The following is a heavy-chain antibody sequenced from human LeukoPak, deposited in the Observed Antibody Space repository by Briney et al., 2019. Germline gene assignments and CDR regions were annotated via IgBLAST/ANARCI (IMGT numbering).Heavy chain of an antibody. Sequence: SETLSLTCTVSGGSISSSGYYWGWIRQPPGKGLEWIASIYYSGSTYYNPSLKSRVTISVDTSKNQLSLKLSSLTAADTAVYYCAKVGSYCGGDCYDHYFDYWGQGTLVTVSS. CDR3: AKVGSYCGGDCYDHYFDY. CDR1: GGSISSSGYY. CDR2: IYYSGST. V-gene: IGHV4-39*01. J-gene: IGHJ4*02. D-gene: IGHD2-21*02.